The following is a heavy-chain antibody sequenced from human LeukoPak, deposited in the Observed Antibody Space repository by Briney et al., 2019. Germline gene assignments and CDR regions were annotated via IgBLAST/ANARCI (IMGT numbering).Heavy chain of an antibody. CDR1: GYTFSDYH. CDR2: SNPSSGGT. V-gene: IGHV1-2*02. CDR3: TRVRALAAAGTGARYFQD. D-gene: IGHD6-13*01. J-gene: IGHJ1*01. Sequence: ASVKVSCTASGYTFSDYHIHWLRQAPGQGLEWMGWSNPSSGGTNYAEKFHGRVTMTRDTSTNTAYMELSRLRSDDTAVYFCTRVRALAAAGTGARYFQDWGQGTLVTASS.